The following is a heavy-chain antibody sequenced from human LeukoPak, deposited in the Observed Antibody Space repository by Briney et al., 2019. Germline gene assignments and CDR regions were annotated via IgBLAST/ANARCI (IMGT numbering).Heavy chain of an antibody. Sequence: GGSLRLSCAASGFTFRNYDMSWVRQAPGKGLEWVSTISGSGGTTYYADSVKSRFTISRDNSKNTLYLQMNSLRAEDTAVYYCAKEGDSSGYLYYFDYWGQGTLVTVSS. V-gene: IGHV3-23*01. J-gene: IGHJ4*02. CDR2: ISGSGGTT. CDR3: AKEGDSSGYLYYFDY. CDR1: GFTFRNYD. D-gene: IGHD3-22*01.